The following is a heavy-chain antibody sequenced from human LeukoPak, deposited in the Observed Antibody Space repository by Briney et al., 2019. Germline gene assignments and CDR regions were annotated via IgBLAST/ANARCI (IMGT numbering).Heavy chain of an antibody. D-gene: IGHD3-10*01. CDR1: GFTFSSYS. CDR3: ARDQLPFFYGSGSDAFDI. V-gene: IGHV3-21*01. Sequence: TGGSLRLSCAASGFTFSSYSMNWVRQAPGKGLEWVSSISSSSSYIYYADSVKGRFTISRDNAKNSLYLQMNSLRAEDTAVYYCARDQLPFFYGSGSDAFDIWGQGTMVTVSS. CDR2: ISSSSSYI. J-gene: IGHJ3*02.